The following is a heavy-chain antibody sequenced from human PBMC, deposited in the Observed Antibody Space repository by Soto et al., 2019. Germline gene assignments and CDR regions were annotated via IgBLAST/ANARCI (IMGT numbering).Heavy chain of an antibody. CDR3: AKALVPALTAKFGY. CDR2: VTASGGGT. CDR1: GFIFNNYA. Sequence: PGGSLRLSCAASGFIFNNYAMTWVRQAPGKGLEWVSTVTASGGGTFYANSVKGRFTISRDNSRNTLHLQMSSLRVEATALYYCAKALVPALTAKFGYWGQGTLVTVSS. V-gene: IGHV3-23*01. D-gene: IGHD5-18*01. J-gene: IGHJ4*02.